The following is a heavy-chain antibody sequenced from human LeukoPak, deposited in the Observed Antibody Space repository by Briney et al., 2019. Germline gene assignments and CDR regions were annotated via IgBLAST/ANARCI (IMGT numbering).Heavy chain of an antibody. CDR1: GFTFSSYG. CDR3: AKNHDILTGYVDY. J-gene: IGHJ4*02. V-gene: IGHV3-30*18. Sequence: GGSLRLSCAASGFTFSSYGMHWVRQAPGKGLEWVAVISYDGSNKYYADSVKGRFTISRDNSKNTLYLQMNSLRAEDTAVYYCAKNHDILTGYVDYWGQGALVTVSS. CDR2: ISYDGSNK. D-gene: IGHD3-9*01.